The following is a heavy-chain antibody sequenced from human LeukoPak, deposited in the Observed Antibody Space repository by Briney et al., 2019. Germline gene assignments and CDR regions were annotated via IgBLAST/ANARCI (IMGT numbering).Heavy chain of an antibody. CDR2: IYSGGST. CDR3: ARARDYYYYGMDV. J-gene: IGHJ6*02. Sequence: GGSLRLSCAASGFTVSSNYMSWVRQAPGKGLEWVSVIYSGGSTYYADSVKGRFTISRDNSKNTLYLQMSSLRAEDTAVYYCARARDYYYYGMDVWGQGTTVTVSS. CDR1: GFTVSSNY. V-gene: IGHV3-66*01.